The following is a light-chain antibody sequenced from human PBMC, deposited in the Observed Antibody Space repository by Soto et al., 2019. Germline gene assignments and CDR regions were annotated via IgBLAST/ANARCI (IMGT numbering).Light chain of an antibody. V-gene: IGLV2-14*03. J-gene: IGLJ1*01. CDR2: DVY. Sequence: QSVLTQPASVSWSPGQSIAISCTGVRTDVDGYDYVSLYQQHPGQAPQLIIYDVYNRPSGVSHRFSGSKSGDTASLTISGFQAEDDVDYYSTSYTSSTPFYVFGTGTKGPV. CDR1: RTDVDGYDY. CDR3: TSYTSSTPFYV.